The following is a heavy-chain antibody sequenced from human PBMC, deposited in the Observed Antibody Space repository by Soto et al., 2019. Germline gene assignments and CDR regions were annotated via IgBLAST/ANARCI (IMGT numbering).Heavy chain of an antibody. CDR3: ARDFCPVPTCYDL. CDR2: ISYDGSNK. D-gene: IGHD2-2*01. CDR1: GFTFSGYG. Sequence: GGSLRLSCAASGFTFSGYGMHWVRQAPGKGLEWVAVISYDGSNKYYIDPVKGRFTISRDQSKSTLYLQMNSLRAEDTAVYYCARDFCPVPTCYDLWGQGVLVTVSS. J-gene: IGHJ4*02. V-gene: IGHV3-30*03.